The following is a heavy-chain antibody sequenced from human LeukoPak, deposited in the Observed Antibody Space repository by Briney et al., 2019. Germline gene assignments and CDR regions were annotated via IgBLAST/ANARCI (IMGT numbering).Heavy chain of an antibody. CDR3: ARHTSSGYYYDAYYFDY. CDR1: GGSISSYY. D-gene: IGHD3-22*01. V-gene: IGHV4-59*08. CDR2: IYYSGST. J-gene: IGHJ4*02. Sequence: SETLSLTCTVSGGSISSYYWSWLRQPPGKGLEWIGYIYYSGSTNYNPSLKSRVTISVDTSKNQFSLKLSSVTAADTAVYYCARHTSSGYYYDAYYFDYWGQGTLVTVSS.